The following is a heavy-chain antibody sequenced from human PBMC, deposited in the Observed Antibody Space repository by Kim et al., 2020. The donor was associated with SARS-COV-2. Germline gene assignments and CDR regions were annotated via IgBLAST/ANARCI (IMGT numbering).Heavy chain of an antibody. CDR2: IYSGGST. CDR3: ARAPRREQWLPQGGFDY. J-gene: IGHJ4*02. CDR1: GFTVSSNY. D-gene: IGHD6-19*01. V-gene: IGHV3-53*01. Sequence: GGSLRLSCAASGFTVSSNYMSWVRQAPGKGLEWVSVIYSGGSTYYADSVKGRFTISRDNSKNTLYLQMNSLRAEDTAVYYCARAPRREQWLPQGGFDYWGQGTLVTVSS.